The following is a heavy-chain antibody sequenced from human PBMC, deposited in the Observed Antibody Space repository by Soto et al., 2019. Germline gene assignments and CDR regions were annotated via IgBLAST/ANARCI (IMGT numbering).Heavy chain of an antibody. J-gene: IGHJ4*02. CDR2: IKQDGTEK. CDR1: GFTFSSYW. Sequence: EVQLVESGGGLVQPGGSLRLSCAAYGFTFSSYWMSWVRQAPGKGLEWVANIKQDGTEKYYVDSVKGRFTISRDNAKNSLYLQMNSLRAEDTAVYYCARAVRGPDYWGQGTLVTVSS. V-gene: IGHV3-7*01. CDR3: ARAVRGPDY.